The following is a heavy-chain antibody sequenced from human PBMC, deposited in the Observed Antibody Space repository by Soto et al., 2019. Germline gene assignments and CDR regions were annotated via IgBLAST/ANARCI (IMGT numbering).Heavy chain of an antibody. V-gene: IGHV3-33*01. CDR2: IWYDGSNK. CDR3: ARDFKNSGWYDY. Sequence: GGSLRLSCAASGFTFSSYGMHWVRQAPGKGLEWVAVIWYDGSNKYYADSVKGRFTISRDNSKNTLYLQMNSLRAEDTAVYYCARDFKNSGWYDYWGQGTLVTVSS. D-gene: IGHD6-19*01. CDR1: GFTFSSYG. J-gene: IGHJ4*02.